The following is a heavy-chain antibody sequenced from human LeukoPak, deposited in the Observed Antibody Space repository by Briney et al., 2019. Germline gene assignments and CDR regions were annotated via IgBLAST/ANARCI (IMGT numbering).Heavy chain of an antibody. D-gene: IGHD1-1*01. V-gene: IGHV1-8*01. CDR3: AKGNWQSTY. J-gene: IGHJ4*02. Sequence: GASVKVSCKASGYTFTSYEINWVRQATGQGLEWMGWMNPNSGNIDYAQKFQGRVTMTRNTSISTAYMELSSLTSEDTAVYYCAKGNWQSTYWGQGTLVTVSS. CDR2: MNPNSGNI. CDR1: GYTFTSYE.